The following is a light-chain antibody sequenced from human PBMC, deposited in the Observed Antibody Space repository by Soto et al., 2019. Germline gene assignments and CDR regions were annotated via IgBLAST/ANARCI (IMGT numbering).Light chain of an antibody. V-gene: IGKV1-5*01. Sequence: IRMTQSPSTLSATVGDRVTITCRASQTINSWLAWYQQKPGKAPKVLIFDASSLKTGVPSRFSGSGSGTEFTLTISNLQPDDFATYYCQQYNSYPWTFGQGTKVDIK. CDR3: QQYNSYPWT. J-gene: IGKJ1*01. CDR1: QTINSW. CDR2: DAS.